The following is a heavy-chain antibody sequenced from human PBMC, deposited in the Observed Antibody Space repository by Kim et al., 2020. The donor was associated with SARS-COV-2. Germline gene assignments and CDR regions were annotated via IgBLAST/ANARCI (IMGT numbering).Heavy chain of an antibody. D-gene: IGHD5-18*01. J-gene: IGHJ4*02. V-gene: IGHV3-30*18. CDR2: ISYDGSNK. CDR3: AKDKGSSSYGPYIDY. Sequence: GGSLRLSCAASGFTFSSYGMHWVRQAPGKGLEWVAVISYDGSNKYYADSVKGRFTISRDNSKNTLYLQMNSLRAEDTAVYYCAKDKGSSSYGPYIDYWGQGTLVTVSS. CDR1: GFTFSSYG.